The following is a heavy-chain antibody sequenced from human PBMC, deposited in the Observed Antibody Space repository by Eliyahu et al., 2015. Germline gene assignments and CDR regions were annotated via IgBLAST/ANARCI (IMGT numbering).Heavy chain of an antibody. Sequence: EVQLLXSGGGLVQPGGSLRLSCAASGFTFNSYAISXVRQAPGKGLEWVSSISSSAAYADSVRGRFTISRDNSKNTLYLQMNSLRAEDTAVYYCAKSYRYFDSSGYYAFDYWGQGALVTVSS. J-gene: IGHJ4*02. D-gene: IGHD3-22*01. V-gene: IGHV3-23*01. CDR1: GFTFNSYA. CDR2: ISSSAA. CDR3: AKSYRYFDSSGYYAFDY.